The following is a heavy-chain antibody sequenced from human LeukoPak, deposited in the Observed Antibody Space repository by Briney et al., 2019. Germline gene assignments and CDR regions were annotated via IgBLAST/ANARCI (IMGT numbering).Heavy chain of an antibody. D-gene: IGHD6-19*01. CDR2: IYYSGST. CDR1: GGSISTYY. CDR3: ARVTAVAGFTNFDY. Sequence: PPETLSLTCTVSGGSISTYYWSWIRQPPGKGLEWIGYIYYSGSTNYNPSLKSRVSISADTSKNQFSLKLSSVTAADTAVYYCARVTAVAGFTNFDYRGQGEPGTVSS. V-gene: IGHV4-59*01. J-gene: IGHJ4*02.